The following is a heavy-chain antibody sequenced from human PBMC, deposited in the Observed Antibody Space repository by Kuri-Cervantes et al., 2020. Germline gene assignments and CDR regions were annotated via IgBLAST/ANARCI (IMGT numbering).Heavy chain of an antibody. CDR2: IYYSGST. Sequence: SETLSLTCTVSGGSVSSGSYYWSWIRQPPGKGLEWIGYIYYSGSTNYNPSLKSRVTISADTSKSQFSLKLSSVTAADTAVYYCARTPYSSSLYYFDYWGQGTLVTVSS. CDR3: ARTPYSSSLYYFDY. J-gene: IGHJ4*02. V-gene: IGHV4-61*01. CDR1: GGSVSSGSYY. D-gene: IGHD6-13*01.